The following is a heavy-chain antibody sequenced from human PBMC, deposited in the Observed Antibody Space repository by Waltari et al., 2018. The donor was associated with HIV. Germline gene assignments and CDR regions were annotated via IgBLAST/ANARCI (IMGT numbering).Heavy chain of an antibody. CDR3: AKDVGFLTHPDSGADS. D-gene: IGHD2-15*01. CDR1: GFTFEHYA. Sequence: VHFVGGLVQPGEYLRLSCVGSGFTFEHYAMHWVRQGPGKGLQWVASINSYSGIIAYAASVKGRFTISRDNAKSSLYLQMNNLKPEDTALYFCAKDVGFLTHPDSGADSWGRGTLVTVTS. J-gene: IGHJ4*02. CDR2: INSYSGII. V-gene: IGHV3-9*01.